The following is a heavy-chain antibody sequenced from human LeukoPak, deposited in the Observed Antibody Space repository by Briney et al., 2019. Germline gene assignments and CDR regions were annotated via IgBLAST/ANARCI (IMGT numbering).Heavy chain of an antibody. Sequence: ASVKVSCKASEYTFTDYYMHWVPQAPGQGLEWMGWINPVSGGTNYVQKFQGRVTMTRDTSISTAYMELSRLRSDDTAVYYCARANFLSCSSTSCLFDYWGQGTLVTVSS. CDR1: EYTFTDYY. CDR2: INPVSGGT. D-gene: IGHD2-2*01. J-gene: IGHJ4*02. V-gene: IGHV1-2*02. CDR3: ARANFLSCSSTSCLFDY.